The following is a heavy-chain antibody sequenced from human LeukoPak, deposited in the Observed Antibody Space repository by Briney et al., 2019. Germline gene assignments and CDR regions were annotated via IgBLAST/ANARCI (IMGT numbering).Heavy chain of an antibody. Sequence: SETLSLTCAVYGGSFSGYYWSWIRQPPGKGLEWIGEINHSGSTNYNPSLKSRVTISVDTSKNQFSLKLSSVTAADTAVYYCARASPYYDSSGYPTGAARFDYWGQGTLVTVSS. CDR2: INHSGST. J-gene: IGHJ4*02. D-gene: IGHD3-22*01. V-gene: IGHV4-34*01. CDR1: GGSFSGYY. CDR3: ARASPYYDSSGYPTGAARFDY.